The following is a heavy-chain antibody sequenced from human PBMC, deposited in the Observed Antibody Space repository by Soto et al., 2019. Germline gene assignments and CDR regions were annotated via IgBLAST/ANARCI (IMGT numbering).Heavy chain of an antibody. CDR3: ARRLWGYGSHYYYYGMDV. D-gene: IGHD5-12*01. CDR2: ISAYNGNT. V-gene: IGHV1-18*04. CDR1: GYTFTSYG. J-gene: IGHJ6*02. Sequence: RASVKVSCKASGYTFTSYGISWVRQAPGQGLEWMGWISAYNGNTNYAQKLQGRVTMTTDTSTSTAYMELRSLRSDDTAVYYCARRLWGYGSHYYYYGMDVWGQGTTVTVSS.